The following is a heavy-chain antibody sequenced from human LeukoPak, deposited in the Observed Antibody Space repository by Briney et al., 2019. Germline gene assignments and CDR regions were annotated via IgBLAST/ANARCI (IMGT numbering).Heavy chain of an antibody. D-gene: IGHD1-26*01. CDR2: IHATGGS. CDR3: ARLGSYQYF. Sequence: NPSETLALTYTVSGASIRNYYWSWIRQTPEKGLEWMGYIHATGGSNYYPSLKSRLTVSIDTSRNQLSLKLTSVTAADTAVYFCARLGSYQYFCGQGALVTVSS. CDR1: GASIRNYY. V-gene: IGHV4-4*09. J-gene: IGHJ4*02.